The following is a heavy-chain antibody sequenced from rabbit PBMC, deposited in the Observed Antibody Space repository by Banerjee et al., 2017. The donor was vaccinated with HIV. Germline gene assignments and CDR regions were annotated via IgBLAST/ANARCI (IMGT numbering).Heavy chain of an antibody. D-gene: IGHD1-1*01. Sequence: QSLEESGGDLVKPGASLTLTCTASGFSFSSSYWICWVRQAPGKGLEWIACIYAGSSGSTYYASWVNGRFTISKTSSTTVTLKMTSLTAADTATYFCARDASSSSYYYDLWGPGTLVTVS. V-gene: IGHV1S40*01. CDR3: ARDASSSSYYYDL. CDR1: GFSFSSSYW. CDR2: IYAGSSGST. J-gene: IGHJ4*01.